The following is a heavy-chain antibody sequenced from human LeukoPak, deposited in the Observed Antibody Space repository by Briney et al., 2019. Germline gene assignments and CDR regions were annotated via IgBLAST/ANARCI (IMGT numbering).Heavy chain of an antibody. V-gene: IGHV4-4*07. J-gene: IGHJ4*02. CDR2: IDSSGNT. CDR3: ARDRNWLQGGGTDY. Sequence: SETLSLTCTVSGVSINSYFWCWIRQTAGKGLEWVGRIDSSGNTNYNPSLKSRVTMSADTSKNRFSLRLSSVTAADTAVYYCARDRNWLQGGGTDYWGQGTLATVSS. D-gene: IGHD5-24*01. CDR1: GVSINSYF.